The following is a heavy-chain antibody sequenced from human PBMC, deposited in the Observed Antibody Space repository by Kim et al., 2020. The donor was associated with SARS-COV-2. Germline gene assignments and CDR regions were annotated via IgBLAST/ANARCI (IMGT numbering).Heavy chain of an antibody. D-gene: IGHD3-9*01. Sequence: GESLKISCKGSGYSFTSYWISWVRQIPGKGLEWMGRIDPSDSYTNYSPSFQGHVTISADKSISTAYLQWSSPKASDTAMYYCARIPLRLDYDILTGYYYSNYGIWGQGTLVTVSS. V-gene: IGHV5-10-1*01. CDR1: GYSFTSYW. CDR2: IDPSDSYT. J-gene: IGHJ4*02. CDR3: ARIPLRLDYDILTGYYYSNYGI.